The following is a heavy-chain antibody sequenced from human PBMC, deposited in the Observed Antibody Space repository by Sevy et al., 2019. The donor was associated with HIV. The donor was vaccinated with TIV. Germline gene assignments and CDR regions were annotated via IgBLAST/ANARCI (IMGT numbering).Heavy chain of an antibody. CDR3: TRQDSSPSDI. J-gene: IGHJ3*02. Sequence: ASVKVSCKSSGYTFTGYYMHWVRQAPGQGLEWMGWINANNGGTNYAQRFQGRVTMTRDTSITTAYMELSRLTSDDTAVYYCTRQDSSPSDIWGQGTVVTVSS. CDR2: INANNGGT. D-gene: IGHD2-15*01. CDR1: GYTFTGYY. V-gene: IGHV1-2*02.